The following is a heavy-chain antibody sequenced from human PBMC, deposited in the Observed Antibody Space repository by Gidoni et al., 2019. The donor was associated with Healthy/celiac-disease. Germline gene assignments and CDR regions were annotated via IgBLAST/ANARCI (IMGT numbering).Heavy chain of an antibody. D-gene: IGHD7-27*01. J-gene: IGHJ4*02. CDR3: AKGLGAFDY. CDR2: ISWNSGSI. CDR1: GFTFDDYA. V-gene: IGHV3-9*01. Sequence: EVQLVESGGGLVQPGRSLRLSCAASGFTFDDYAMPWVRQAPGKGLEWVSGISWNSGSIGYADSVKGRFTISRDNAKNSLYLQMNSLRAEDTALYYCAKGLGAFDYWGQGTLVTVSS.